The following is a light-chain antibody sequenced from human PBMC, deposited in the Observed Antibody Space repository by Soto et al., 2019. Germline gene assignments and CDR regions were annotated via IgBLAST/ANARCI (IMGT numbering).Light chain of an antibody. V-gene: IGKV1-5*01. CDR3: QQYHSSWT. CDR1: QSISNW. J-gene: IGKJ1*01. CDR2: AAT. Sequence: FQMTQSPSTLSASVGDRLTITSRASQSISNWLAWYQDKREKAPKLLIDAATSLESGVPSRFSGSGAATEFTLTISSQQPDDVATYYCQQYHSSWTFGQGTKVDIK.